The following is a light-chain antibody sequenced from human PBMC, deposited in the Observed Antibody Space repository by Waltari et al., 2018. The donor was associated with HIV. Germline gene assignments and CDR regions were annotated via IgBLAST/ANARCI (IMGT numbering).Light chain of an antibody. CDR2: LGS. V-gene: IGKV2-28*01. Sequence: DIVMTQSPLSLPVTPGEPASISCRSSQSLLHSNGFKYLDWYLQKPVQSPQLLIYLGSNRASGVPDRFSGSGSGTDFTLTISRVEAEDVGVYYCMQALQTPWTFGQGTKVEIK. J-gene: IGKJ1*01. CDR3: MQALQTPWT. CDR1: QSLLHSNGFKY.